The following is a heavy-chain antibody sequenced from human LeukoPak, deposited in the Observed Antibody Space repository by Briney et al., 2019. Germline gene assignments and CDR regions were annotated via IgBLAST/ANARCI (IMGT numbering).Heavy chain of an antibody. V-gene: IGHV4-61*02. CDR1: GGSISSGSYY. D-gene: IGHD3-10*01. Sequence: SQTLSLTCTVSGGSISSGSYYWSWIRQPAGKGLEWIGRIYTSGSTNYNPSLKSRVTISVHTSKNQFSLKLSSVTAADTAVYYCAREKRESKVALDYWGQGTLVTVSS. CDR2: IYTSGST. CDR3: AREKRESKVALDY. J-gene: IGHJ4*02.